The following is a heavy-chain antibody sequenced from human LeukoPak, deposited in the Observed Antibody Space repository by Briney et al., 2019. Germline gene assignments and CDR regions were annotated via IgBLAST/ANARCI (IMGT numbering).Heavy chain of an antibody. V-gene: IGHV1-46*01. CDR2: INPSGGST. CDR1: GYTFTSYY. Sequence: ASVKVSCKASGYTFTSYYMHWVRQAPGQGLEWMGIINPSGGSTSYAQKFQGRVTMTRDTSTSTVYMELSSLRSEDTAVYYRARDHFASQPREVPRDYYDSSGYYYVWPSFDYWGQGTLVTVSS. CDR3: ARDHFASQPREVPRDYYDSSGYYYVWPSFDY. D-gene: IGHD3-22*01. J-gene: IGHJ4*02.